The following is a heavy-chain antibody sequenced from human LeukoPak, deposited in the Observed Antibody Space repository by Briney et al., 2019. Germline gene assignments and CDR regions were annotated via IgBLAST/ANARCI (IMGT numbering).Heavy chain of an antibody. V-gene: IGHV3-11*01. J-gene: IGHJ4*02. CDR1: GFTFSDYY. CDR3: ARVDRDFGRPYFDN. D-gene: IGHD3-3*01. Sequence: GGSLRLSCAASGFTFSDYYMSWIRQAPGKGLEWVSYISNSGSTIYYADSVKGRVTISRDNAKNSLYLRMKSLRAEDTAVYYCARVDRDFGRPYFDNWGQGTLVTVSS. CDR2: ISNSGSTI.